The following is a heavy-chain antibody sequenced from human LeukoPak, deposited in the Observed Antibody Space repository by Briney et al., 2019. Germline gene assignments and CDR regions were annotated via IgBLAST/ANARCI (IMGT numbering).Heavy chain of an antibody. CDR2: LFRGGNT. V-gene: IGHV3-66*01. J-gene: IGHJ3*02. CDR1: GFTVSYNY. Sequence: GGSLRLSCAASGFTVSYNYMSWVRQAPGKGLEWVSVLFRGGNTYCADSVKGRFTISRDKSKNKLYLQMNSLRAKDTTVYYCARGDAIVGTTGGAFDIWGQGTMVTVSS. CDR3: ARGDAIVGTTGGAFDI. D-gene: IGHD1-26*01.